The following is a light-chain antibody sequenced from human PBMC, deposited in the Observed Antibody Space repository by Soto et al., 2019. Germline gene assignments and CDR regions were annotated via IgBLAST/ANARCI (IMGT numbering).Light chain of an antibody. J-gene: IGKJ1*01. CDR3: QKYNSAPRT. CDR2: AAS. Sequence: DIQMTQSPSSLSASVGDRVTITCRESLGVSNYLAWYQQKPGKVPKLLIYAASTLQSGVPSRFSGSGSGTDFTLTISSLQPEDVATYYCQKYNSAPRTFGRGTKVEIK. V-gene: IGKV1-27*01. CDR1: LGVSNY.